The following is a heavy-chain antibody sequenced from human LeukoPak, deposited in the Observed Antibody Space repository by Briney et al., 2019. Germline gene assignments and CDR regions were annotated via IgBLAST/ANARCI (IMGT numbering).Heavy chain of an antibody. V-gene: IGHV4-4*02. Sequence: SETLSLTCVVSGGSVSSSKWWSWVRQPPGKGLEWIGQVYHDGGTKYNPSLKSRVTILVDKSKNHFSLKLSSVTAADTAVYYCARKENVYYYFDYWGQGTLVTVSS. CDR1: GGSVSSSKW. D-gene: IGHD3-10*01. CDR3: ARKENVYYYFDY. CDR2: VYHDGGT. J-gene: IGHJ4*02.